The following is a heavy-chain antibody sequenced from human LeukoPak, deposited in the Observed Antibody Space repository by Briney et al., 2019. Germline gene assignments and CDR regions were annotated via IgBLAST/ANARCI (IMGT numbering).Heavy chain of an antibody. V-gene: IGHV4-61*08. J-gene: IGHJ3*02. CDR1: GGSISSGGYY. CDR3: ASYYYDSSGYLDAFDI. Sequence: PSETLSLTCTVSGGSISSGGYYWSWIRQPPGKGLEWIGYIYYSGSTNYNPSLKSRVTISVDASKNQFSLKLSSVTAADTAVYYCASYYYDSSGYLDAFDIWGQGTMVTVSS. CDR2: IYYSGST. D-gene: IGHD3-22*01.